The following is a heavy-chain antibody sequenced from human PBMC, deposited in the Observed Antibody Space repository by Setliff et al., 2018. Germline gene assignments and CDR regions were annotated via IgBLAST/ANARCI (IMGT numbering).Heavy chain of an antibody. J-gene: IGHJ5*02. CDR3: ARQYYNFWSGYSPKKGWFDP. CDR2: IYPGDSDT. Sequence: PGESLKISCKGSGYSFTSYWIAWVRQMPGKGLKWMGIIYPGDSDTRYSPSFEGQVTISADKSISTAYLQWSSLKASDTAMYYCARQYYNFWSGYSPKKGWFDPWGQGTLVTV. CDR1: GYSFTSYW. D-gene: IGHD3-3*01. V-gene: IGHV5-51*01.